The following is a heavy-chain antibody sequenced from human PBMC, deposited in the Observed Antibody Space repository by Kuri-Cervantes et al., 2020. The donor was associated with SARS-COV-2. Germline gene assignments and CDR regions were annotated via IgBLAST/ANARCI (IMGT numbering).Heavy chain of an antibody. CDR1: GYTLTELS. J-gene: IGHJ3*02. Sequence: ASVKVSCKVSGYTLTELSMHWVRQAPGKGLEWMGGFDPEDGETIYAQKFQGRVTMTEDTSTDTAYMELSSLRSEDTAVYYCARGWQQQQLVGDAFDIWGQGTMVTVSS. D-gene: IGHD6-13*01. CDR2: FDPEDGET. CDR3: ARGWQQQQLVGDAFDI. V-gene: IGHV1-24*01.